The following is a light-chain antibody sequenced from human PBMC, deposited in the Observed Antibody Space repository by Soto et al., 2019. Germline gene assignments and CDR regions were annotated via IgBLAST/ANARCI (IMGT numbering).Light chain of an antibody. V-gene: IGLV2-14*03. CDR1: SSDIGTYDY. Sequence: QAVLTQPASVSGSPGQSIAISGNGTSSDIGTYDYVSWYQQHPGKAPKLMLFDVNHRPSGVSDRFFGSKSGNTASLTISGLQAEDEADYYCSSYTPSSSVIFGGGTQLTVL. CDR2: DVN. J-gene: IGLJ2*01. CDR3: SSYTPSSSVI.